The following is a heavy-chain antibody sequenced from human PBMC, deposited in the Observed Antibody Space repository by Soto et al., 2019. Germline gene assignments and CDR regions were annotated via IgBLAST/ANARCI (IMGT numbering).Heavy chain of an antibody. J-gene: IGHJ4*02. CDR3: AKSMVRGVIESYYFDY. V-gene: IGHV3-23*01. CDR2: ISGSGGST. D-gene: IGHD3-10*01. CDR1: GFTFSSYA. Sequence: GGSLRLSCAASGFTFSSYAMSWVRQAPGKGLEWVSAISGSGGSTYYADSVKGRFTISRDNSKNTLYLQMNSLRPEDTAVYYCAKSMVRGVIESYYFDYWGQGTLVTVSS.